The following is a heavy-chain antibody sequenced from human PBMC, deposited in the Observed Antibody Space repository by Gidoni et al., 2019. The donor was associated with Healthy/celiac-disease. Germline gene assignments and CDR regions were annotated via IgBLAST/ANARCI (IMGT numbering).Heavy chain of an antibody. V-gene: IGHV4-59*01. J-gene: IGHJ5*02. D-gene: IGHD4-17*01. CDR2: VYYTGNT. CDR3: ATGPGARRGWFDP. Sequence: QVQLQESGPGLVKPSETLSLTCTVSGVSISHYYWSWIRQPPGKGLEWLGYVYYTGNTNYNPSLKSLVTISIDTSKNLFSLSLSSVTAADTAVYYCATGPGARRGWFDPWGQGTLVTVSS. CDR1: GVSISHYY.